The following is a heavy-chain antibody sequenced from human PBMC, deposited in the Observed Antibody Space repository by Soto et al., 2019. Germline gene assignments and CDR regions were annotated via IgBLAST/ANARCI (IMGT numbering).Heavy chain of an antibody. V-gene: IGHV5-51*01. D-gene: IGHD3-16*02. CDR2: IYPGDSDT. Sequence: PGESLKISCKAFGYSFTSYWIGWVRQMPGKGLEWMGIIYPGDSDTRYSPSFQGQVTISADKSISTAYLQWSSLKASDTAMYYCARPADYVWGSYRYFDYWGQGTLVTVSS. CDR1: GYSFTSYW. J-gene: IGHJ4*02. CDR3: ARPADYVWGSYRYFDY.